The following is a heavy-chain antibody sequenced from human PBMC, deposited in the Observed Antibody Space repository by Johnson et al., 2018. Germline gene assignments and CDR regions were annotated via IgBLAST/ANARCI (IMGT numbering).Heavy chain of an antibody. CDR1: GFTFSSYA. Sequence: QVQLVQSGGGVVQPGRSLRLSCAASGFTFSSYAMHWVRQAPGKGLEWVALISYDGSHKYYADSGKGHFIFSRDNSKNTLYLQMNSLRPDDTGVYYCARGGDYHYYYYMDVWGKGTTVTVSS. CDR2: ISYDGSHK. D-gene: IGHD2-15*01. V-gene: IGHV3-30*03. J-gene: IGHJ6*03. CDR3: ARGGDYHYYYYMDV.